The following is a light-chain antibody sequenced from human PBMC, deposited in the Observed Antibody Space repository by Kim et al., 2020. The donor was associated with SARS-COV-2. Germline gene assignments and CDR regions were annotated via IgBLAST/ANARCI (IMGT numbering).Light chain of an antibody. J-gene: IGLJ2*01. CDR1: NIGSKS. CDR3: QVWDTSSYHVV. Sequence: SYELTQPPSVSVAPGKTATITCGGNNIGSKSVHWYQQKPGQAPILVIYYDSDWPSGIPERFSGSNSGNTATLTISRVEAGDEADYYCQVWDTSSYHVVFGGGTKVTVL. V-gene: IGLV3-21*01. CDR2: YDS.